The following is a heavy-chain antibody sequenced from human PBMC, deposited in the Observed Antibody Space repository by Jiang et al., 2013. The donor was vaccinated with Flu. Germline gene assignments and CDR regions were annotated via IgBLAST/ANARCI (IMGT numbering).Heavy chain of an antibody. Sequence: VQLVESGGGLTQPGGSLRLSCAASGFTVSSNYMSWVRQAPGKGLEWVSVIYSNDGTYYADSVKGRFTISRDNSKNTLYLQMNSLRAEDTAVYYCAREKGMSATTYLDSWGQGTLVTVSS. V-gene: IGHV3-53*01. D-gene: IGHD5-24*01. CDR2: IYSNDGT. CDR3: AREKGMSATTYLDS. J-gene: IGHJ4*02. CDR1: GFTVSSNY.